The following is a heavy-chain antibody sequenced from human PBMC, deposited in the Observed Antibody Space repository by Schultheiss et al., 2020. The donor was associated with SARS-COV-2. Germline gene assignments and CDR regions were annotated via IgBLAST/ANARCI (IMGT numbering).Heavy chain of an antibody. CDR3: ARGLGGY. D-gene: IGHD3-16*01. CDR2: IYYSGST. Sequence: SQTLSLTCAVSGGSFSGYYWSWLRQSPGKGLEWIGSIYYSGSTNYNPSLKSRVTISVDTSKNQFSLKLSSVTAADTAVYYCARGLGGYWGQGTLVTVSS. V-gene: IGHV4-34*01. J-gene: IGHJ4*02. CDR1: GGSFSGYY.